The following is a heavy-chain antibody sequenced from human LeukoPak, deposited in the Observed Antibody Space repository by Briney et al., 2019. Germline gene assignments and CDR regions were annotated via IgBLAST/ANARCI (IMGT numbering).Heavy chain of an antibody. Sequence: SVKVSYKVSGYTLTELSMHWVRQAPGQGLEWMGGIIPIFGTANYAQKFQGRVTITADESTSTAYMELSSLRSEDTAVYYCARYNWNDAAPLKDAFDIWGQGTMVTVSS. CDR3: ARYNWNDAAPLKDAFDI. CDR2: IIPIFGTA. V-gene: IGHV1-69*13. CDR1: GYTLTELS. D-gene: IGHD1-20*01. J-gene: IGHJ3*02.